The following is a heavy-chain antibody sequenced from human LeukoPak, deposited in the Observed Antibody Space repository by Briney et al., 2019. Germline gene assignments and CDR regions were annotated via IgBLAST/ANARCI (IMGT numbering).Heavy chain of an antibody. CDR1: GVTFSSYA. V-gene: IGHV1-69*01. D-gene: IGHD3-3*01. CDR3: ARDIGEWSDYYYYMDV. J-gene: IGHJ6*03. CDR2: IIPIFGTA. Sequence: SVKVSCKASGVTFSSYAISWVRQAPGQGLEWMGGIIPIFGTANYAQKFQGRVTITADESTSTAYMELSSLRSEDTAVYYCARDIGEWSDYYYYMDVWGKGTTVTVSS.